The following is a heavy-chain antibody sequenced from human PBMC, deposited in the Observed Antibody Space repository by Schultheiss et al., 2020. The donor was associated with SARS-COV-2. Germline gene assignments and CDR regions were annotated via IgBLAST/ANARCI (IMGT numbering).Heavy chain of an antibody. V-gene: IGHV3-48*01. CDR1: GFTFDDYA. J-gene: IGHJ4*02. CDR3: ARGRAMIVVVPPDY. Sequence: GESLKISCAASGFTFDDYAMHWVRQAPGKGLEWVSYISSSSSTIYYADSVKGRFTISRDNSKNTLYLQMNSLRAEDTAVYYCARGRAMIVVVPPDYWGQGTLVTVSS. CDR2: ISSSSSTI. D-gene: IGHD3-22*01.